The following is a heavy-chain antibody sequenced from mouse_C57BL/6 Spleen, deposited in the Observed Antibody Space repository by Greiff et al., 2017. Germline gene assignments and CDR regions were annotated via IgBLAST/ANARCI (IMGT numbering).Heavy chain of an antibody. D-gene: IGHD1-1*02. CDR2: ISGGGGNT. CDR3: ARQGGECAY. V-gene: IGHV5-9*01. CDR1: GFTFSSYT. J-gene: IGHJ3*01. Sequence: EVKVEESGGGLVKPGGSLKLSCAASGFTFSSYTMSWVRQTPEKRLEWVATISGGGGNTYYPDSGQGRFTISRGNANNTLYLQQSSLRSEDTALYYCARQGGECAYWGEGTLVTVSA.